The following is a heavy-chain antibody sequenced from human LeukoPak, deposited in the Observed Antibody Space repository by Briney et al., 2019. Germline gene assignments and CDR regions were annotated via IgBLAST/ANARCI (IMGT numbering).Heavy chain of an antibody. CDR3: VRGWWGTDYGWTNWFDP. D-gene: IGHD4-17*01. Sequence: ASVKVSCKASGYTFTSYYMNWVRQAPGQGLEWMGKINPSDGSTDSAQNFQGRVTMTRDTSTSTVYMELSSLRSEDTAVYYCVRGWWGTDYGWTNWFDPWGQGTLVTVSS. J-gene: IGHJ5*02. V-gene: IGHV1-46*01. CDR2: INPSDGST. CDR1: GYTFTSYY.